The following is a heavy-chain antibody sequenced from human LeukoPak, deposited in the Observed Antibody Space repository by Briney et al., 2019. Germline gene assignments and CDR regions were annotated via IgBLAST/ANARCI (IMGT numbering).Heavy chain of an antibody. CDR2: MSGSGTRT. Sequence: GGSLRLSCAASGFTFSSYAMTWVRQAPGKGLEWVSGMSGSGTRTYYADSVKGRFTISRDNAKNSLYLQMNSLRAEDTAVYYCARERYYDFWSGYSDAFDIWGQGTMVTVSS. V-gene: IGHV3-21*01. J-gene: IGHJ3*02. CDR1: GFTFSSYA. CDR3: ARERYYDFWSGYSDAFDI. D-gene: IGHD3-3*01.